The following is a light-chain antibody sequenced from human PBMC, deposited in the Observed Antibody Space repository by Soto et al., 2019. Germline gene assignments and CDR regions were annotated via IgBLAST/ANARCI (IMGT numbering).Light chain of an antibody. CDR3: QQYKRYSPT. V-gene: IGKV1-5*01. CDR1: QSINNW. Sequence: DIQMTQSPSTLSASVGDRVTITCRASQSINNWLAWYQQKPGKAPKLLIYDGFSLESGVPLRFSGSGFGTEFTLTISSLQPDDSATYYCQQYKRYSPTFGGGTKVEIK. CDR2: DGF. J-gene: IGKJ4*01.